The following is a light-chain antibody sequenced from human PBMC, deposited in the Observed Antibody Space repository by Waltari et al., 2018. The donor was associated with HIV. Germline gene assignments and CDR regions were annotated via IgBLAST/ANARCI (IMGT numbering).Light chain of an antibody. CDR1: NSNIRSNT. CDR3: AAWDDSLNGVV. J-gene: IGLJ3*02. V-gene: IGLV1-44*01. CDR2: TNN. Sequence: QSVLTQPPSASGTPGQRVTIPCSGSNSNIRSNTVNWYQQLPGTAPKLIIYTNNQRPAGVPDRFSGSKSGTSASLAISRLQSEDEADYYCAAWDDSLNGVVFGGGTRLTVL.